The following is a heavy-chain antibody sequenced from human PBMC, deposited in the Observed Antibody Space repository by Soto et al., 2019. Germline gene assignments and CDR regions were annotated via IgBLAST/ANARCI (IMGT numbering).Heavy chain of an antibody. D-gene: IGHD5-18*01. V-gene: IGHV3-30*18. J-gene: IGHJ4*02. CDR2: ISYDGSNK. CDR1: GFTFSSYG. CDR3: AKPSNSYGYYFAY. Sequence: GGSLRLSCAASGFTFSSYGMHWVRQAPGKGLEWVAVISYDGSNKYYADSVKGRLTISRDNSKNTLYLQMNSLRAEDTAVYYCAKPSNSYGYYFAYWGQGTLVTVSS.